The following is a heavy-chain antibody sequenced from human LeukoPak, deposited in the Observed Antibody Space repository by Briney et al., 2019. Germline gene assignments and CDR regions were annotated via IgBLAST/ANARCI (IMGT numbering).Heavy chain of an antibody. Sequence: SETLSLTRTVSGGSISGYYWSWIRQPPGKGLEWIGYIYSSGSTYYNPSLKSRVTISVDTSKNQFSLRLSSVTAADTAVYYCARHDAVTVIRRGFDYWGQGTLVTVSS. CDR2: IYSSGST. J-gene: IGHJ4*02. CDR1: GGSISGYY. D-gene: IGHD2-21*02. V-gene: IGHV4-59*08. CDR3: ARHDAVTVIRRGFDY.